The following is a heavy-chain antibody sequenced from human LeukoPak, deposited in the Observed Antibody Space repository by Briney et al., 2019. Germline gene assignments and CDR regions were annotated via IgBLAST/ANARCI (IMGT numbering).Heavy chain of an antibody. J-gene: IGHJ5*02. CDR1: GFAFSAYN. Sequence: PGGSLRLSCAASGFAFSAYNMIWVRQDPGKGVEWLSSISGSSSAIYYADSVQGRFTISRDNAKNSLSLQMSSLRVEDTAVYYCVRDRTLGVRDGFILAWGQGTLVTVSS. CDR2: ISGSSSAI. CDR3: VRDRTLGVRDGFILA. D-gene: IGHD5-24*01. V-gene: IGHV3-48*01.